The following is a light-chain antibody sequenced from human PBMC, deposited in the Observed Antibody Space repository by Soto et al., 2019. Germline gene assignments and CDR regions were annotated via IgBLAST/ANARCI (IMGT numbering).Light chain of an antibody. J-gene: IGKJ4*01. CDR2: AAS. V-gene: IGKV1-27*01. Sequence: DIQMTQSPSSLSVSVGDRVTISCRASQGIRNYVAWYQQRPGKVPKLLIYAASTLQSGVPSRFSGSGSGTDFTLTISSLQPEDVATYYCQKYNSVPSFGGGTKVEIK. CDR1: QGIRNY. CDR3: QKYNSVPS.